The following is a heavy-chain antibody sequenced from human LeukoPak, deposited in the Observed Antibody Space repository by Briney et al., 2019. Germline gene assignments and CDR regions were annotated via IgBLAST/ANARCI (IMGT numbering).Heavy chain of an antibody. CDR3: VRLGSTSPGNWYKLFDQ. D-gene: IGHD2-2*01. Sequence: GGSLRLSCAVSGFTFSGFWMSWSRQAPGKGLEWVASINSDGSEGYYADVVKGRFTISRDNAKNSLYLQINSLRAEDTAVYYCVRLGSTSPGNWYKLFDQRGQGTLVTVSS. CDR1: GFTFSGFW. CDR2: INSDGSEG. V-gene: IGHV3-7*03. J-gene: IGHJ4*02.